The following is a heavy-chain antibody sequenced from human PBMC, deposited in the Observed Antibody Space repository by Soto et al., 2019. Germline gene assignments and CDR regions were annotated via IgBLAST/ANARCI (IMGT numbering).Heavy chain of an antibody. V-gene: IGHV5-51*01. D-gene: IGHD3-16*01. CDR3: ARHQGEQSAFDI. CDR2: ICPDDSDT. J-gene: IGHJ3*02. Sequence: GDSLNISFEASGYSFTFYWIGWVRQLPGKGLEWMGIICPDDSDTRYSPSFQGQVTISADKSITTAFLQWSSLKASDTGMYYCARHQGEQSAFDIWGQGTMVTVSS. CDR1: GYSFTFYW.